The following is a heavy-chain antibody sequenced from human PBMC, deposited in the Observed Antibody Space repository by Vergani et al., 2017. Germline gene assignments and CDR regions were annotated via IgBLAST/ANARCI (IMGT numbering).Heavy chain of an antibody. J-gene: IGHJ3*02. V-gene: IGHV5-51*01. D-gene: IGHD2-2*01. CDR1: RYSFTSYW. CDR3: ARQGGYCSSTSCYPSSFDAFDI. CDR2: IYPGDSDT. Sequence: EVQLVQSGAEVKKPGESLKISCKGSRYSFTSYWIGWVRQMPGKGLEWMGIIYPGDSDTRYSPSFQGQVTISADKSISTAYLQWSSLKASDTAMYYCARQGGYCSSTSCYPSSFDAFDIWGQGTMVTVSS.